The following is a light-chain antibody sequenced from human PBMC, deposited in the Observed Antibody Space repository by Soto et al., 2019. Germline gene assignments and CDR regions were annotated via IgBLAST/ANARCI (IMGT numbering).Light chain of an antibody. CDR1: QSISSW. V-gene: IGKV1-5*01. CDR3: QQSYSTTWT. CDR2: DAS. Sequence: IRMTQSPSTLSACVGDRVTITCRASQSISSWLAWYQQKPGKAPKLLIYDASSLESGVPSRFSGSGSGTEFTLTIRSLQPEDFATYSCQQSYSTTWTFGQGTKVDIK. J-gene: IGKJ1*01.